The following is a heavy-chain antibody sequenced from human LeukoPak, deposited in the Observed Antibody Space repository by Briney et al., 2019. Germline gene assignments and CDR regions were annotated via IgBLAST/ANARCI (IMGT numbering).Heavy chain of an antibody. D-gene: IGHD3-10*01. CDR3: AGESTMVRGHRKYYFDY. CDR2: IIPIFGTA. V-gene: IGHV1-69*13. J-gene: IGHJ4*02. CDR1: GGTFSSYA. Sequence: ASVKVSCKASGGTFSSYAISWVRQAPGQGLEWMGGIIPIFGTANYAQKFQGRVTITADESTSTAYMELSSLRSEDTAVYYCAGESTMVRGHRKYYFDYWGQGTLVTASS.